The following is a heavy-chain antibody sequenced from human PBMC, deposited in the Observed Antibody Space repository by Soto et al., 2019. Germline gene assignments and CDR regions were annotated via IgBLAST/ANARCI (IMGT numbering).Heavy chain of an antibody. CDR2: ISSSSSYI. CDR3: ARCPPLYSIAGPWFGP. V-gene: IGHV3-21*01. J-gene: IGHJ5*02. D-gene: IGHD6-13*01. Sequence: GRGLEWVSSISSSSSYIYYADSVKGRFTISRDNAKNSLYLQMNSLRAEDTAVYYCARCPPLYSIAGPWFGPSCEGTLGT.